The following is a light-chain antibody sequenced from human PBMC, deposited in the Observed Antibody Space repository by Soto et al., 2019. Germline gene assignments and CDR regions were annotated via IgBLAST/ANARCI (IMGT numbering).Light chain of an antibody. J-gene: IGLJ1*01. CDR1: RSNIGAGYD. Sequence: QSVLTQPPSVSGAPGQRVTISCTGSRSNIGAGYDVHWYQQLPGTAPKLLIYGNSNRPSGVPDRFSGSKSGTSASLAITGXXXXXXXXXYCQSYDSSLSCVFGTGTKLTV. CDR3: QSYDSSLSCV. CDR2: GNS. V-gene: IGLV1-40*01.